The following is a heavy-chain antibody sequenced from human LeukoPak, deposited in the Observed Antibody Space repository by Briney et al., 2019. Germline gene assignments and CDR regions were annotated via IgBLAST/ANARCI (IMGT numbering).Heavy chain of an antibody. Sequence: PGGSLRLSCAASGFTFSSYSMNWVRQAPGKGLEWVSSISSGSSYIYYADSVKGRFTISRDNAKNSLYLQMNSLRAEDTAVYYCASLVVVAATTSNWFDPWGQGTLVTVSS. D-gene: IGHD2-15*01. V-gene: IGHV3-21*01. J-gene: IGHJ5*02. CDR2: ISSGSSYI. CDR1: GFTFSSYS. CDR3: ASLVVVAATTSNWFDP.